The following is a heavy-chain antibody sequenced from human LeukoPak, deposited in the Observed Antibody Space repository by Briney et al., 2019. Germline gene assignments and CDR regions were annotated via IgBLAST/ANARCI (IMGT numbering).Heavy chain of an antibody. D-gene: IGHD4-17*01. V-gene: IGHV3-74*01. CDR2: IKTDGSIT. J-gene: IGHJ4*02. Sequence: GGSLRLSCAASGFSFSVFWMHWVRQAPGKGPVWVSRIKTDGSITDYADSVKGRFTISRDNAKSSLFLQVNSLRAEDTALYYCARSGDYGESFDSWGQGTLVTVSS. CDR1: GFSFSVFW. CDR3: ARSGDYGESFDS.